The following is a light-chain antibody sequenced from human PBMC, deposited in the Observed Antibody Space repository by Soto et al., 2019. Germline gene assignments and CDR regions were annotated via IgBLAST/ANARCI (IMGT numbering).Light chain of an antibody. CDR2: KAS. J-gene: IGKJ1*01. CDR1: QTISSW. CDR3: QHYNSYSEA. V-gene: IGKV1-5*03. Sequence: DIQLTQSPSTLSGSVGDRVTITCRASQTISSWLAWYQQKPGKAPKLLIYKASTLKSGVPSRFSGSGSGTEFTLTISSXQPDDFATYSCQHYNSYSEAFGQGTKVDIK.